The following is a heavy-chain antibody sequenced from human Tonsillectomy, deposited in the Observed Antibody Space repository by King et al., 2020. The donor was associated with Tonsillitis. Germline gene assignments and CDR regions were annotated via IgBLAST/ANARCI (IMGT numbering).Heavy chain of an antibody. J-gene: IGHJ3*02. Sequence: VQLQQWGAGLLKPSETLSLTCAVSGGSFSGYFWNWIRQPPGKRLEWIGEINHSGSTTYNPSLQSRVTISIDTSKNQFSLKLSSVTAADTAVYYCARGTNYYTSGSYYPFNAFDIWGPGTMVTVSS. D-gene: IGHD3-10*01. CDR1: GGSFSGYF. CDR3: ARGTNYYTSGSYYPFNAFDI. V-gene: IGHV4-34*01. CDR2: INHSGST.